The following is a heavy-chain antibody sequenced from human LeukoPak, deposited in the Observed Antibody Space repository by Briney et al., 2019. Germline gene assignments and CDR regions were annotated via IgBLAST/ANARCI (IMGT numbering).Heavy chain of an antibody. CDR3: ASSAPWWSLPGGYFDY. V-gene: IGHV4-4*02. CDR2: IYHSGST. D-gene: IGHD2-15*01. CDR1: GGSISSSNW. J-gene: IGHJ4*02. Sequence: PSGTLSLTCAVSGGSISSSNWWSWVRQPPGKGLEWIGEIYHSGSTNYNPSLKSRVTISVDTSKNQFSLKLSSVTAADTAVYYCASSAPWWSLPGGYFDYWGQGTLVTVSS.